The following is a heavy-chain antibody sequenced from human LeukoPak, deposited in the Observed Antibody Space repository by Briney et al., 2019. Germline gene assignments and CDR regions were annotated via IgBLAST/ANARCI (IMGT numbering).Heavy chain of an antibody. J-gene: IGHJ3*02. CDR3: ARAKAAAGSPTYDI. Sequence: SVKVSCKASGGTFTNYAISWVRQAPGQGLEWMGGIIPMYGRGNYAQKLQGRVTMTTDTSTSTAYMELRSLRSDDTAVYYCARAKAAAGSPTYDIWGQGTMVTVSS. CDR1: GGTFTNYA. V-gene: IGHV1-69*05. CDR2: IIPMYGRG. D-gene: IGHD6-13*01.